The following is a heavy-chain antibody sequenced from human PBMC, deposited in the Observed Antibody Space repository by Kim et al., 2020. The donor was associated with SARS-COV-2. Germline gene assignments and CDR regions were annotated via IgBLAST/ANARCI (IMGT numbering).Heavy chain of an antibody. D-gene: IGHD1-26*01. CDR3: ARARGGSYYYGMDV. J-gene: IGHJ6*02. CDR1: GFTFSSYA. Sequence: GGSLRLSCAASGFTFSSYAMHWVRQAPGKGLEWVAVISYDGSNKYYADSVKGRFSISRDNSKNTLYLQMNSLRAEDTAVYYCARARGGSYYYGMDVWGQGTTVTVSS. CDR2: ISYDGSNK. V-gene: IGHV3-30-3*01.